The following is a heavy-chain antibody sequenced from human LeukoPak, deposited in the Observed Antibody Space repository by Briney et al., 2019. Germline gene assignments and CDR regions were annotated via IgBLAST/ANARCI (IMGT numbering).Heavy chain of an antibody. CDR2: VNHSGST. J-gene: IGHJ4*02. CDR1: GGSLSSGGSF. CDR3: ARKWGYCSSTSCPYYFDY. D-gene: IGHD2-2*01. V-gene: IGHV4-30-2*01. Sequence: PSQTLSLTCTVSGGSLSSGGSFWNWIRQPPGKGLEWIGEVNHSGSTNYNPSLKSRVTISVDTSKNQFSLKLSSVTAADTAVYYCARKWGYCSSTSCPYYFDYWGQGTLVTVSS.